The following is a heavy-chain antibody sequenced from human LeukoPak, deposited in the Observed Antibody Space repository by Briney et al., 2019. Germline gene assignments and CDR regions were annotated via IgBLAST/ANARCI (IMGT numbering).Heavy chain of an antibody. J-gene: IGHJ6*02. CDR2: IYYSGST. D-gene: IGHD3-10*01. CDR3: ASHRVNTRPGLWFRDAMDV. V-gene: IGHV4-39*01. Sequence: PSETLSLTCTVSGGSISSSSYYWGWIRQPPGKGLEWIGSIYYSGSTYYNPSLKSRVTISVDTSKNQFSLKLSSVTAADTAVYYCASHRVNTRPGLWFRDAMDVWGQGTTVTVSS. CDR1: GGSISSSSYY.